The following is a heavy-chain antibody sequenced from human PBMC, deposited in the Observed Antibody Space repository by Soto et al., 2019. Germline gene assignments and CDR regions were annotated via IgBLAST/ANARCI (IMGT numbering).Heavy chain of an antibody. D-gene: IGHD3-10*01. Sequence: QITLKESGPTLVKPTQTLTLTCTFSGFSLSTSGVAVGWIRQPPGKALEWLALIYWDDDKRYSPSLKSRLTITKDPPKNQVVLTVTTMDPVDTATYYCAHRPADYASGSFQPWGQGTLVTVSS. CDR3: AHRPADYASGSFQP. CDR1: GFSLSTSGVA. CDR2: IYWDDDK. V-gene: IGHV2-5*02. J-gene: IGHJ5*02.